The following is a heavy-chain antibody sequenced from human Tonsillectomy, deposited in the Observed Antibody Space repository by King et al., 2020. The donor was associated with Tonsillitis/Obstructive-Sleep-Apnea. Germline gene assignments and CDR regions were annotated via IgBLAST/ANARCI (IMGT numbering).Heavy chain of an antibody. Sequence: QLQESGPGLVKPSETLSLTCTVSGGSISSYYWSWIRQPPGKGLDWIGYIYYSGSTNYNPSLKSRVTISVDTSKNQFSLKLSSVTAADTAVYYCARMEYRAGNAFDIWGQGTMVTVSS. J-gene: IGHJ3*02. CDR1: GGSISSYY. D-gene: IGHD2/OR15-2a*01. V-gene: IGHV4-59*01. CDR2: IYYSGST. CDR3: ARMEYRAGNAFDI.